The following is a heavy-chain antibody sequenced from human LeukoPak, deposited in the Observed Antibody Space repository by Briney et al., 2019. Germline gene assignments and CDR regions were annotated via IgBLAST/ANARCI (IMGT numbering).Heavy chain of an antibody. CDR1: GGSISSYY. CDR3: ARGYDDSGAFDY. CDR2: IYHSGST. V-gene: IGHV4-59*12. J-gene: IGHJ4*02. Sequence: PSETLSLTCTVSGGSISSYYWSWIRQPPGKGLEWIGYIYHSGSTYYNPSLKSRVTISVDRSKNQFSLKLSSVTAADTAVYYCARGYDDSGAFDYWGQGTLVTVSS. D-gene: IGHD3-3*01.